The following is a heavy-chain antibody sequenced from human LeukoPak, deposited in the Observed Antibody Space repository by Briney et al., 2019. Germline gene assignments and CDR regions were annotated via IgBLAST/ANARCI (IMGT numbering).Heavy chain of an antibody. D-gene: IGHD4-17*01. V-gene: IGHV4-4*07. J-gene: IGHJ4*02. CDR1: GGSISSYY. CDR2: IYTSGST. CDR3: AREKREYDYGDYDFQGQGLFDY. Sequence: PSETLSLTCTVSGGSISSYYWSWIRQPAGKGLEWIGRIYTSGSTNYNPSLKSRVTMSVDTSKNQFSLKLSSVTAADTAVYYCAREKREYDYGDYDFQGQGLFDYWGQGALVTVSS.